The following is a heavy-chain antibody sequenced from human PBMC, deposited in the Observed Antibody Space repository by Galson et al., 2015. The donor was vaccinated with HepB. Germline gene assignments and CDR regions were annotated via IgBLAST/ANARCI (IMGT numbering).Heavy chain of an antibody. CDR1: GFTFSSYS. V-gene: IGHV3-48*04. CDR2: ISSSSSTI. D-gene: IGHD3-22*01. Sequence: SLRLSCAASGFTFSSYSMNWVRQAPGKGLEWVSYISSSSSTIYYADSVKGRFTISRDNAKNSLYLQMNSLRAEDTAVYYCARGEWHYDSSGYYYYYGMDVWGQGTTVTVSS. CDR3: ARGEWHYDSSGYYYYYGMDV. J-gene: IGHJ6*02.